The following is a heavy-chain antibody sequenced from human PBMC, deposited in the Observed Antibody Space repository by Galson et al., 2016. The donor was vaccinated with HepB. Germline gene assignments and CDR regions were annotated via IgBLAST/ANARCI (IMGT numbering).Heavy chain of an antibody. Sequence: ISGDSVSSNSATWNWIRQSQSRGLEWLGRTYYRSKWYNDYALSVKSRITINPDTSKNQFSLQLNSVTPEDTAVYYCARVRSGYSGYANPYYYGMDVWGQGTTVTVSS. D-gene: IGHD5-12*01. J-gene: IGHJ6*02. CDR2: TYYRSKWYN. CDR3: ARVRSGYSGYANPYYYGMDV. V-gene: IGHV6-1*01. CDR1: GDSVSSNSAT.